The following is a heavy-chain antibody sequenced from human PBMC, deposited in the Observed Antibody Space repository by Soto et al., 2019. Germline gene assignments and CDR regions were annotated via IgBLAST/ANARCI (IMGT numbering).Heavy chain of an antibody. J-gene: IGHJ6*02. CDR2: FDPEDGET. CDR3: ATGWLRLRNYYYYGMDV. CDR1: GYTLTELS. V-gene: IGHV1-24*01. Sequence: ASVKVSFKVSGYTLTELSMHWVRQAPGKGLEWMGGFDPEDGETIYAQKFQGRVTMTEDTSTDTAYMELSSLRSEDTAVYYCATGWLRLRNYYYYGMDVWGQGTTVTVSS. D-gene: IGHD5-12*01.